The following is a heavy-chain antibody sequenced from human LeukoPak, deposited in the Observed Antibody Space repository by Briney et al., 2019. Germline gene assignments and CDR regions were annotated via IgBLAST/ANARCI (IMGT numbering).Heavy chain of an antibody. V-gene: IGHV3-48*03. Sequence: GSLRLPCAASGFTFSSSEMNWVRQAPGKGLEWVTYISSSGSTIYYADSVKGRFTISRDNAKNSLYLQMNSLRVEDTAVYYCASNVDTATRAYWGQGTLVTVSS. CDR3: ASNVDTATRAY. CDR1: GFTFSSSE. CDR2: ISSSGSTI. D-gene: IGHD5-18*01. J-gene: IGHJ4*02.